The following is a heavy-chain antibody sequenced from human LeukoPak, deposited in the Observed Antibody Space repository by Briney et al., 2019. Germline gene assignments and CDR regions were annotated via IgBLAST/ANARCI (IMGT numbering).Heavy chain of an antibody. CDR2: INSDGTNT. CDR3: ARGPPPVLRFLEWFFDY. J-gene: IGHJ4*02. V-gene: IGHV3-74*01. CDR1: TFTFSRYW. Sequence: PGGSLRLSCAASTFTFSRYWMHWVRQAPGKGLVWVSRINSDGTNTYYADSVKGRFTISRDNTKNTLYLQMNSLRTEDTAVYYCARGPPPVLRFLEWFFDYWGQGTLVTVSS. D-gene: IGHD3-3*01.